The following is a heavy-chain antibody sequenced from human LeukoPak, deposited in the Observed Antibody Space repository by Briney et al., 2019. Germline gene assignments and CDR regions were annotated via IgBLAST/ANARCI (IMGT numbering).Heavy chain of an antibody. V-gene: IGHV3-23*01. J-gene: IGHJ4*02. CDR3: AKDLAAVPGNKYFAY. Sequence: GGSLRLSCAASGFTFSTYDMTWVRQAPGKGLEWVSSISGSGGSTYYADSVKGRFTTSRDNSKNTLYLQMNCLRAEDTAVYYCAKDLAAVPGNKYFAYWGQGTLVTVSS. CDR2: ISGSGGST. CDR1: GFTFSTYD. D-gene: IGHD6-19*01.